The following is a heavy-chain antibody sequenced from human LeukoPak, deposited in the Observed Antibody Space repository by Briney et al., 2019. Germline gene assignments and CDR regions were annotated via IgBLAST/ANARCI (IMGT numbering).Heavy chain of an antibody. D-gene: IGHD3-10*01. CDR2: IYHSGST. Sequence: SETLSLTCTVSGYFISRGYYWGWIRQPPGKGLEWIGSIYHSGSTYYNPSLKSRVTISVDTSKNQFSLKLNSVTAADTAVYYCARDRGDFDYWGQGTLVTVSS. CDR3: ARDRGDFDY. CDR1: GYFISRGYY. J-gene: IGHJ4*02. V-gene: IGHV4-38-2*02.